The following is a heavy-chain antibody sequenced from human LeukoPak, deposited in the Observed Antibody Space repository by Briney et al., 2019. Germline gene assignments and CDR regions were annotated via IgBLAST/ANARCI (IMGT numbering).Heavy chain of an antibody. D-gene: IGHD2-21*02. V-gene: IGHV3-66*01. CDR3: SRDWGDSKIDQ. Sequence: GGSLRLSCAASGFTFSSYAMSWVRQAPGKGPEWVSLIDSGGTTYYADSVKGRFTIYIDNSKNTLYLQMDSLRAEDTAVYYCSRDWGDSKIDQWGQGTLVTVS. CDR1: GFTFSSYA. J-gene: IGHJ4*02. CDR2: IDSGGTT.